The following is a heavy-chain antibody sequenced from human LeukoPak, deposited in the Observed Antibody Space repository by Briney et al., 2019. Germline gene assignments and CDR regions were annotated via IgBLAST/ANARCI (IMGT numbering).Heavy chain of an antibody. CDR1: GGSFGGYF. J-gene: IGHJ6*02. CDR3: ARGTRHPRYYYGMVV. V-gene: IGHV4-34*01. CDR2: ISHSGGT. Sequence: SETLSLTCAVYGGSFGGYFWSWIRQPPGKGLEWIGEISHSGGTNYNSSLKSRVTISVDTSKNQFSLKLSFVTAADTAVYYCARGTRHPRYYYGMVVWGQGTTVTVSS.